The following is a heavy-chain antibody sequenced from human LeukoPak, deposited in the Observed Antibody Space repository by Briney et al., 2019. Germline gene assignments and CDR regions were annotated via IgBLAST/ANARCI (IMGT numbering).Heavy chain of an antibody. D-gene: IGHD4-17*01. J-gene: IGHJ4*02. CDR1: GFTVSSNE. CDR2: ISGGGT. Sequence: GGSLRLSCAASGFTVSSNEMSWVRQAPGKGLGWVSSISGGGTYYADSRKGRFTISRDNSKNTLYLQMNSLRAEDTAVYYCARTEGDYGDYAFDYWGQGTLVTVSS. V-gene: IGHV3-38-3*01. CDR3: ARTEGDYGDYAFDY.